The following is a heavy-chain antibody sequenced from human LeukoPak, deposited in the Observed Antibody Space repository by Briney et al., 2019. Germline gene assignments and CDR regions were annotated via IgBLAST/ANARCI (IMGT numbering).Heavy chain of an antibody. Sequence: GGSLRLSCAASGFTFSSYSMNWVRQAPGKGLEWVSYISSSSSYIYYADSVKGRFTISRDNAKNSLYLQMNSLRAEDTAVYYCARGGYCGGDCYFYYWGQGTLVTVSS. D-gene: IGHD2-21*02. CDR2: ISSSSSYI. V-gene: IGHV3-21*05. CDR3: ARGGYCGGDCYFYY. CDR1: GFTFSSYS. J-gene: IGHJ4*02.